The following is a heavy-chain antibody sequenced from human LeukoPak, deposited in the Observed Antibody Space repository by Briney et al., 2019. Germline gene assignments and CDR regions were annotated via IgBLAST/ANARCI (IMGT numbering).Heavy chain of an antibody. J-gene: IGHJ4*02. V-gene: IGHV3-9*01. CDR2: ISWNSGSI. Sequence: GRSLRLSCAASGFTFDDYAMHWVRQAPGKGLEWVSGISWNSGSIGYADSVKGRFTISRDNAKNSLYLQMNNLRAEDTALYYCAKSASAIFGDFDYWGQGTLVTVSS. CDR3: AKSASAIFGDFDY. D-gene: IGHD3-3*01. CDR1: GFTFDDYA.